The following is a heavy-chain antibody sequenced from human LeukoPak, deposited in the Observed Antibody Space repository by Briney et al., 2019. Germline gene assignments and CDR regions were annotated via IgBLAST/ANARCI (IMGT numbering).Heavy chain of an antibody. J-gene: IGHJ4*02. CDR2: ISPTNGGT. V-gene: IGHV1-2*02. Sequence: ASVKVSCKTSGKPFSDYFMHWFRRALEQGLDWMRWISPTNGGTNYAQKFRGRLSMTRDTSFNTAYMELRRLTSDDTGVYYFASVTWSDFSDFTYCGQGSLVIVSS. D-gene: IGHD3-3*01. CDR1: GKPFSDYF. CDR3: ASVTWSDFSDFTY.